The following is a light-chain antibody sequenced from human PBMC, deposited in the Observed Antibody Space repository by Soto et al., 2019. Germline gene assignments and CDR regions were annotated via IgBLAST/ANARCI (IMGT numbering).Light chain of an antibody. CDR2: DAS. CDR1: QSVRNY. CDR3: QQRSNWPWT. V-gene: IGKV3-11*01. Sequence: EIVLTQSPATLSLSPGERATLSCRASQSVRNYLAWYQQKPGQAPRLLIYDASNRATGIPGRFSGSGSGTDFTLTISTLGPEDSAVYYCQQRSNWPWTFGQGTKVEIK. J-gene: IGKJ1*01.